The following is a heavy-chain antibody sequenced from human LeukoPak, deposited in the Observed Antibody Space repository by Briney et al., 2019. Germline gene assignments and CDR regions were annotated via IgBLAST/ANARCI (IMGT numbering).Heavy chain of an antibody. CDR2: IYYSGST. D-gene: IGHD4-17*01. CDR3: ARQGYGEMGFADY. Sequence: PSETLSLTCTVSGGSISSSSYYWGWIRQPPGKGLEWIGSIYYSGSTYSNPSLKSRVTISVDTSKNQFSLKLSSVTAADTAVYYCARQGYGEMGFADYWGQGTLVTVSS. V-gene: IGHV4-39*01. J-gene: IGHJ4*02. CDR1: GGSISSSSYY.